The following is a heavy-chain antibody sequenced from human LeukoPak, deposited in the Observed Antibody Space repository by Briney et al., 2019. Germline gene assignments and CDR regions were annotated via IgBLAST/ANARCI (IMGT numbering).Heavy chain of an antibody. CDR1: GGSFSGYY. Sequence: SETLSLTCAVYGGSFSGYYWSWIRQPPGKGLEWIGEINHSGSTNYNPSLKSRVTISVDTSKNQFSLKLSSVTAADTAEYYCARVGHSSLDYWGQGTLVTVSS. D-gene: IGHD6-19*01. CDR3: ARVGHSSLDY. J-gene: IGHJ4*02. CDR2: INHSGST. V-gene: IGHV4-34*01.